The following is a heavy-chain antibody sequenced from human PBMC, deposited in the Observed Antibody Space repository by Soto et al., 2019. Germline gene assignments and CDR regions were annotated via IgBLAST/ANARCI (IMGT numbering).Heavy chain of an antibody. CDR2: IYSGGST. CDR3: ARHYYGSGSEYYYYYYGMDV. CDR1: GFTVSSNY. D-gene: IGHD3-10*01. V-gene: IGHV3-53*01. Sequence: GGSLRLSCAASGFTVSSNYMSWVRQAPGKGLEWVSVIYSGGSTYYADSVKGRFTISRDNSKNTLYLQMNSLRAEDTAVYYCARHYYGSGSEYYYYYYGMDVWGQGTTVTVSS. J-gene: IGHJ6*02.